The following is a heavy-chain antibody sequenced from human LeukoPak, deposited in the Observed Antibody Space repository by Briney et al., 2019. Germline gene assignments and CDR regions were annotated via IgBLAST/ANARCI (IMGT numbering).Heavy chain of an antibody. D-gene: IGHD4-17*01. CDR1: GYTFTGYY. V-gene: IGHV1-2*02. CDR3: ARVSGLYGDEGYFDY. Sequence: GASVKVSCKASGYTFTGYYMHWVRQAPGQGLEWMGWINPNSGGTNYAQKFQGRVTMTRDTSISTAYMELSRLRSDDTAVYYCARVSGLYGDEGYFDYWGQGTLVTVSS. J-gene: IGHJ4*03. CDR2: INPNSGGT.